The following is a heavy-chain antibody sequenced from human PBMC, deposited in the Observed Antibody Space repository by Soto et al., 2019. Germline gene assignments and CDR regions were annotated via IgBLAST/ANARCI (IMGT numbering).Heavy chain of an antibody. CDR3: ARDKYTNCVHYSDL. CDR1: GFTFRNYY. CDR2: ITSSGGSI. D-gene: IGHD3-10*01. J-gene: IGHJ5*02. V-gene: IGHV3-11*01. Sequence: NPGWSLRLSCAAPGFTFRNYYMTWMRQTPGKGLEWISTITSSGGSIYYAASVKGRVTISRDNANNSLYLQMTGLRAEDTALYYCARDKYTNCVHYSDLWGQGTLVTVSS.